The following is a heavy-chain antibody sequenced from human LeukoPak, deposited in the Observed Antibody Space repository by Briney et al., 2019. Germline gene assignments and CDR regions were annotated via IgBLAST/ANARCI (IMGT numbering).Heavy chain of an antibody. V-gene: IGHV4-31*03. Sequence: PSETLSLTCTVSGDSFSSGGYYWSWIRLHPGKGLEWIACIYYGGRTHYDPSLKSRVIISMDTSNNTFSLRSNSVTAADTAVYYCARGGVSGFNYRFSGTFDLWGQGTMVTVSS. D-gene: IGHD5-18*01. CDR3: ARGGVSGFNYRFSGTFDL. CDR1: GDSFSSGGYY. CDR2: IYYGGRT. J-gene: IGHJ3*01.